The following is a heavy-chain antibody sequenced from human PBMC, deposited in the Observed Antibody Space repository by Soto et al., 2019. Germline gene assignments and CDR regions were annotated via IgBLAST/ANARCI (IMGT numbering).Heavy chain of an antibody. V-gene: IGHV4-4*07. Sequence: SETLSLTCTVSGGSINTFYWSWVRQPAGKGLEWIGRIFSSGSTSFNPSLESRVAMSVDTSKNHFSLNLSSVTAADMAVYYCAREGSYSAYNFAHGIQLWXFDCWGQGALVTVSS. D-gene: IGHD5-12*01. CDR1: GGSINTFY. CDR3: AREGSYSAYNFAHGIQLWXFDC. CDR2: IFSSGST. J-gene: IGHJ4*02.